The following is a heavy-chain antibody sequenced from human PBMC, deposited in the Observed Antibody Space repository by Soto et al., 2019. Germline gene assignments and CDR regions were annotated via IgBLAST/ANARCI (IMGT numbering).Heavy chain of an antibody. J-gene: IGHJ4*02. CDR3: AKRRGAGGHFDY. CDR1: GFTFSSYA. V-gene: IGHV3-23*01. Sequence: DVQLLESGGGLVQPEVSLRLSCAASGFTFSSYAMGWVRQGPGKGLEWVAVVSIGGSTHYADSVRGRFTISSDNSKNTLSLQINSLTAEDTAVYFCAKRRGAGGHFDYWGQGALVTVSS. CDR2: VSIGGST. D-gene: IGHD2-15*01.